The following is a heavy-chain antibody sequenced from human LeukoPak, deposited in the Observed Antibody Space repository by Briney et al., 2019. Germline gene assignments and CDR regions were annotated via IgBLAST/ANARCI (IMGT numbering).Heavy chain of an antibody. CDR3: AILGATQLYFDY. CDR1: GYTFTGYY. V-gene: IGHV1-2*02. J-gene: IGHJ4*02. Sequence: AAVKVSCKASGYTFTGYYIHWVRQAPVQGLEWMGWINPNSGGTNYAQKFQGRVTMTRDTSISTAYMELSRLRSDDTAVYYCAILGATQLYFDYWGQGTLVTVSS. D-gene: IGHD1-26*01. CDR2: INPNSGGT.